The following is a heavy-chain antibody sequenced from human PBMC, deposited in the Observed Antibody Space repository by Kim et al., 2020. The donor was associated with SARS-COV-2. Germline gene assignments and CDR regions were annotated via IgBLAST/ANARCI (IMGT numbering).Heavy chain of an antibody. Sequence: GGSLRLSCAASGFTFSSYGMHWVRQAPGKGLEWVAVISYDGSNKYYADSVKGRFTISRDNSKNTLYLQMNSLRAEDTAVYYCAKSRYRGGSAGMDVWGQGTTVTVSS. D-gene: IGHD1-26*01. J-gene: IGHJ6*02. CDR3: AKSRYRGGSAGMDV. V-gene: IGHV3-30*18. CDR1: GFTFSSYG. CDR2: ISYDGSNK.